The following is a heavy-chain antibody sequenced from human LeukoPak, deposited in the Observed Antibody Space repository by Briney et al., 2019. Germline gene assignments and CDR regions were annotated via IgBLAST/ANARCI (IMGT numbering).Heavy chain of an antibody. CDR3: AKDPTSYYYDSSGYYNGY. Sequence: GGSLRLSCAASGFTFSTYGMHWVRQAPGKGLEWVAVISYDGSYKYYADSVKGRFTISRDNSKNTLYLQMNSLRAEDTAVYYCAKDPTSYYYDSSGYYNGYWGQGTLVTVSS. J-gene: IGHJ4*02. D-gene: IGHD3-22*01. V-gene: IGHV3-30*18. CDR2: ISYDGSYK. CDR1: GFTFSTYG.